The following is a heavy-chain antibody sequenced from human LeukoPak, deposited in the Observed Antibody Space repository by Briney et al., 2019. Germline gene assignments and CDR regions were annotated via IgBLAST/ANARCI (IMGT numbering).Heavy chain of an antibody. CDR3: ATHYDFWSGPDAGTFDY. CDR2: ISGSGGST. D-gene: IGHD3-3*01. V-gene: IGHV3-23*01. CDR1: GFTFSSYA. Sequence: GSLRLSCAASGFTFSSYAMSWVRQAPGKGLEWVSAISGSGGSTYYADSVKGRFTISRDNSKNTLYLQMNSLRAEDTAVYYCATHYDFWSGPDAGTFDYWGQGTLVTVSS. J-gene: IGHJ4*02.